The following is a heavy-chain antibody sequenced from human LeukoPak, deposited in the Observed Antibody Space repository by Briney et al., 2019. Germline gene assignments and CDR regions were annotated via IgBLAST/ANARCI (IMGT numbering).Heavy chain of an antibody. Sequence: ASVKVSCKASGYTFTSYGISWARQAPGQGLEWMGWISAYNGNTNYAQKLQGRVTMTTDTSTSTAYMELRSLRSDDTAAYYCARCSSTSCATDYWGQGTLVTVSS. V-gene: IGHV1-18*01. CDR1: GYTFTSYG. D-gene: IGHD2-2*01. CDR3: ARCSSTSCATDY. CDR2: ISAYNGNT. J-gene: IGHJ4*02.